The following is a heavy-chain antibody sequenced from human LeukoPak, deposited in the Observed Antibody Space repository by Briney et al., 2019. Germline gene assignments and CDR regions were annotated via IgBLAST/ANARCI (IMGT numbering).Heavy chain of an antibody. V-gene: IGHV3-48*03. J-gene: IGHJ4*02. CDR2: ISSSGSTI. CDR1: GFTFSSYE. CDR3: ARAKGYTSSYSFDY. Sequence: PGGSLRLSCAASGFTFSSYEMNWVRQAPGKGLEWVSYISSSGSTIYYADSVKGRFTISRDNAKASVYLQMNRLRAEDTAVYYCARAKGYTSSYSFDYWGQGILVTVSS. D-gene: IGHD3-10*01.